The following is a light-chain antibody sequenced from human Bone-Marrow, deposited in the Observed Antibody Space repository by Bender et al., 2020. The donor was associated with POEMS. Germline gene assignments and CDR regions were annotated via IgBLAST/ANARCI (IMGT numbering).Light chain of an antibody. J-gene: IGLJ2*01. Sequence: QSVLTQPPSASGTPGQRVTISCSGGSSNIGAHAVNWYQHLPGTVPKLLIYSSHRRPSEVPDRFSGSRSGTSASLAISGLQSEDEADYYCCSYAGITPFVFGGGTKLTVL. CDR1: SSNIGAHA. V-gene: IGLV1-44*01. CDR2: SSH. CDR3: CSYAGITPFV.